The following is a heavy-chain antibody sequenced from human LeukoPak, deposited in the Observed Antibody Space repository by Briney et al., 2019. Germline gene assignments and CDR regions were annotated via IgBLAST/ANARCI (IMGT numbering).Heavy chain of an antibody. CDR1: GGTFSSFA. V-gene: IGHV1-69*05. D-gene: IGHD3-10*01. J-gene: IGHJ4*02. Sequence: GASVKVSCKASGGTFSSFAISWVRQAPGQGLEWMGGIIPIFGTANYAQKFQGRVTITTDESTSTAYMELSSLRSEDTAVYYCARDREYITMVRGVNQQGYYFDYWGQGTLVTVSS. CDR3: ARDREYITMVRGVNQQGYYFDY. CDR2: IIPIFGTA.